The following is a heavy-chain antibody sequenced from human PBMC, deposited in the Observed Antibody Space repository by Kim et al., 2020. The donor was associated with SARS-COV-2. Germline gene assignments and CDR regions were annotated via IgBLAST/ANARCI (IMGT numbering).Heavy chain of an antibody. D-gene: IGHD2-8*01. V-gene: IGHV4-39*07. J-gene: IGHJ4*01. Sequence: PSHRSRVTISGGTSKNQFSLKLSSVTAADTAVYYCARNGARMSIHPKAIDHWGQKTLVTVSS. CDR3: ARNGARMSIHPKAIDH.